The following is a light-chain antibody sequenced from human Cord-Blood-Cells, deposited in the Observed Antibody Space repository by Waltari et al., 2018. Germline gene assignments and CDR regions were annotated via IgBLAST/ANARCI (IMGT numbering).Light chain of an antibody. CDR3: SSYTSSSTLV. Sequence: QSALTQPASASGSPGQSITIPCTGTSSDVGGYNYVSWYQQHPGKAPKLMIYDVSKRPSGVSNRFSGSKSGNTASLTISGLQAEDEADYYCSSYTSSSTLVFGGGTKLTVL. CDR1: SSDVGGYNY. CDR2: DVS. V-gene: IGLV2-14*01. J-gene: IGLJ2*01.